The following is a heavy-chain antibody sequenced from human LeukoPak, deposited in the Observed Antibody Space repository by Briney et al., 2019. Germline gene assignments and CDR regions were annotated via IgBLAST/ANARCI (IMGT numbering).Heavy chain of an antibody. V-gene: IGHV3-30-3*01. CDR2: ISKGGSDK. CDR3: ARDYWWNYDY. Sequence: PGGSLRLSCAASGFTFSSYAMHWVRQAPGKGLEWVAVISKGGSDKYYPGSVRGRFTISRDNSKNTIYLQMDCLRAEDTAIYYCARDYWWNYDYWGQGTLVTVSS. D-gene: IGHD1-7*01. J-gene: IGHJ4*02. CDR1: GFTFSSYA.